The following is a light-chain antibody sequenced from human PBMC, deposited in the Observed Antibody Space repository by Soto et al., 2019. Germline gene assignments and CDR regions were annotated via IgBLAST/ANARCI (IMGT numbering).Light chain of an antibody. CDR2: SNN. V-gene: IGLV1-44*01. J-gene: IGLJ2*01. CDR1: SSKIGSNT. CDR3: VAWDDSLNGYVV. Sequence: SLLTQPPSTSGTPGQRVTLSCSGRSSKIGSNTVNWYQQLPGTAPKLVIYSNNQRPSGVPDRFSGSKSGTSASLAISGLQSEDEADYYCVAWDDSLNGYVVFGGGTKVTVL.